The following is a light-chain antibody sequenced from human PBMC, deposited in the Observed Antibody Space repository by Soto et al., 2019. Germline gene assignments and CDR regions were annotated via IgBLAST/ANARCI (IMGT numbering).Light chain of an antibody. J-gene: IGKJ2*01. V-gene: IGKV3-15*01. CDR3: QQGHNSPLT. CDR2: SAS. Sequence: DIVMTQSPATLSVSPGERATLSCRASQSISTELAWYQQKPGQPPRLLIYSASTMATGVPARFTGSGSGSDFTLTISGLQSEDFAVYYCQQGHNSPLTFGQGTRLEI. CDR1: QSISTE.